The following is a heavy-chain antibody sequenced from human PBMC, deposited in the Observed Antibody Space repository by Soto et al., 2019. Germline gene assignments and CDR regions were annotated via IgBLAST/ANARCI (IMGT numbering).Heavy chain of an antibody. V-gene: IGHV1-69*12. CDR2: IIPIFGTA. CDR1: GGTFSSYA. CDR3: ARSTTVTTYRNFDY. J-gene: IGHJ4*02. D-gene: IGHD4-17*01. Sequence: QVQLVQSGAEVKKPGSSVKVSCKASGGTFSSYAISWVRQAPGQGLEWMGGIIPIFGTANYAQKFQGRVTXXAXEXXSPAYMELSSLRSEDTAVYYCARSTTVTTYRNFDYWGQGTLVTVSS.